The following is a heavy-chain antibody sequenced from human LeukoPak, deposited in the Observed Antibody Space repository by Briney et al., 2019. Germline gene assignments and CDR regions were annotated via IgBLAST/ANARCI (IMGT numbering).Heavy chain of an antibody. CDR3: AKPEFSDSGSYYFDY. J-gene: IGHJ4*02. Sequence: GGSLRLPCAASGFTFNDYAMSWVRQAPGKGLEWVAVISYDGSNKYYADSVKGRFTISRDNSKNTLYLQMNSLRAEDTAMYYCAKPEFSDSGSYYFDYWGQGTLVTVSS. CDR1: GFTFNDYA. D-gene: IGHD1-26*01. CDR2: ISYDGSNK. V-gene: IGHV3-30*18.